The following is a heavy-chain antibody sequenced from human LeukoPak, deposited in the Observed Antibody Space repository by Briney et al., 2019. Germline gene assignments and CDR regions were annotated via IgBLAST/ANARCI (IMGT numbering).Heavy chain of an antibody. CDR1: GFTFSSYA. Sequence: GGSLRLSCAASGFTFSSYAMSWVRQAPGKGLEWVSGINWNGGSTGYADSVKGRFTISRDNAKNSLYLEMNSLRVEDTALYYCAARDEYYYGISGSDYWGQGTLVTVSS. CDR2: INWNGGST. CDR3: AARDEYYYGISGSDY. D-gene: IGHD3-22*01. J-gene: IGHJ4*02. V-gene: IGHV3-20*04.